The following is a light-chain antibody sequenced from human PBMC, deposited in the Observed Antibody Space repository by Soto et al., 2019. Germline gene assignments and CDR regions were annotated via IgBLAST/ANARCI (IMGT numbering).Light chain of an antibody. CDR3: QKYNNWPPAA. V-gene: IGKV3-15*01. J-gene: IGKJ2*01. CDR1: QSISST. CDR2: GAS. Sequence: EIVMTQSPATLSVSPGERATLPCRASQSISSTLAWYQQKPGQAPRLLIYGASVRATGIPARFSGSGSGTEFTLTISSLQSEDFAVYYCQKYNNWPPAAFGQGTKLEIK.